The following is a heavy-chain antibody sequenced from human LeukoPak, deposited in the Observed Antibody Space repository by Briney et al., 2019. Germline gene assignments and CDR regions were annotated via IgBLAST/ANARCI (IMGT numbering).Heavy chain of an antibody. J-gene: IGHJ4*02. Sequence: PGGSLRLSCAASGFTFSSYEMNWVRQAPGKGLEWVSYISSSGSTIYYADSVKGRFTISRDNAKNTLYLQMNSLRAEDTAVYYCARARYCSSSSCYIDYWGLGTLVTVSS. CDR3: ARARYCSSSSCYIDY. V-gene: IGHV3-48*03. CDR2: ISSSGSTI. CDR1: GFTFSSYE. D-gene: IGHD2-2*02.